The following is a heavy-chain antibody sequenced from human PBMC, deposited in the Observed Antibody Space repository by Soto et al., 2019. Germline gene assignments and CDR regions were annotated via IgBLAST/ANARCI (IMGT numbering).Heavy chain of an antibody. D-gene: IGHD3-22*01. J-gene: IGHJ3*02. CDR3: AIEYYYDGSTSLAIAFDI. V-gene: IGHV1-2*04. CDR2: INPNSGGT. Sequence: ASVKVSCKASGYTFTTYQIHWVRQAPGQGLEWMGWINPNSGGTKYAQRFHGWVTMTRDTSISTAYMELSRLSSDDTAVYYCAIEYYYDGSTSLAIAFDIWGQGTMVTVSS. CDR1: GYTFTTYQ.